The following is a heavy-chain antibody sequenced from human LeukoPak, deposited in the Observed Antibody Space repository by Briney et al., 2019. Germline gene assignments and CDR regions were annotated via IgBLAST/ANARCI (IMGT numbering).Heavy chain of an antibody. V-gene: IGHV4-30-4*08. D-gene: IGHD4-17*01. CDR3: ARAWDYGDFDY. J-gene: IGHJ4*02. CDR2: IYYSGST. CDR1: GGSISSGDYY. Sequence: SETLSLTCTVSGGSISSGDYYWSWIRQPPGKGLEWIGHIYYSGSTYYNPSLKSRVTISVDTSKNQFSLKLSSVTAADTAVYYCARAWDYGDFDYWGQGTLVTVSS.